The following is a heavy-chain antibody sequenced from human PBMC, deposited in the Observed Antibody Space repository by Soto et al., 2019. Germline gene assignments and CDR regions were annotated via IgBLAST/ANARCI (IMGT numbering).Heavy chain of an antibody. CDR2: IYYSGST. V-gene: IGHV4-39*01. D-gene: IGHD4-17*01. CDR1: GGSISSSSYY. J-gene: IGHJ4*02. CDR3: ARLGDYGDSEVDY. Sequence: QLQLQESGPGLVKPSETLSLTCTVSGGSISSSSYYWGWIRQPPGKGLEWIGSIYYSGSTYYNPSLTSRVTISVDTSKNQFSLKLSSVTAADTAVYYCARLGDYGDSEVDYWGQGTLVTVSS.